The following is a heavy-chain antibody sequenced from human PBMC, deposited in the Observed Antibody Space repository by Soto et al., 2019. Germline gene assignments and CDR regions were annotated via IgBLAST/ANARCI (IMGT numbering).Heavy chain of an antibody. D-gene: IGHD7-27*01. J-gene: IGHJ3*01. Sequence: VQLLESGGDLVQPGGSLRLSCVASGFILNNYAMSWVRQAPGKGLEWVSTIGGTDGDSDGVPWYEDSVKGRFTIPRASPATTLVLHLDNLTAGASPLYYLVKRARNWGAFNFWGQGPTVVVSS. CDR2: IGGTDGDSDGVP. CDR3: VKRARNWGAFNF. CDR1: GFILNNYA. V-gene: IGHV3-23*01.